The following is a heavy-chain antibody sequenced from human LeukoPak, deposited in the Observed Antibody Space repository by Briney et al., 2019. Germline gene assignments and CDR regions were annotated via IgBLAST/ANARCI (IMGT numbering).Heavy chain of an antibody. V-gene: IGHV1-18*01. Sequence: ASVKVSCKASGYRFDTFGISWVRQAPGQGLEWMGWVSGHDGSTQYTQKFQERVTMTTEKSRSTAYLELRALRSDDTAVYYCAKTQAHNLDVWGQGTTVIVSS. CDR1: GYRFDTFG. CDR3: AKTQAHNLDV. CDR2: VSGHDGST. D-gene: IGHD5-24*01. J-gene: IGHJ6*02.